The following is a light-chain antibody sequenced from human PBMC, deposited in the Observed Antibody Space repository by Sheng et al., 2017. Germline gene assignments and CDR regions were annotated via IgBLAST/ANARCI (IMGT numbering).Light chain of an antibody. Sequence: DIQLTQSPSFLSASVGDRVTITCRASQGISSYLAWYQQRPGKAPKLLIYAASILQSGVPSRFSGSGSETDFILTINSLQPEDFATYYCQQLSSFPRTFGQGTKVEVK. V-gene: IGKV1-9*01. CDR2: AAS. J-gene: IGKJ1*01. CDR3: QQLSSFPRT. CDR1: QGISSY.